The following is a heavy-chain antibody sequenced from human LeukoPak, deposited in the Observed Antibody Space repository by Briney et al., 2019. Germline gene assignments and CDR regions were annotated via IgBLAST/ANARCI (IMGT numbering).Heavy chain of an antibody. V-gene: IGHV3-7*03. J-gene: IGHJ5*02. D-gene: IGHD4-11*01. CDR1: GFTFSSYG. CDR2: IKRDGSEK. Sequence: PGGSLRLSCAASGFTFSSYGMIWVRQAPGKGLEWVAYIKRDGSEKHYVDSVKGRFTISRDNAKDSLYLQMNSLRVEDTAVYFCASAYTWGQGTLVTVSS. CDR3: ASAYT.